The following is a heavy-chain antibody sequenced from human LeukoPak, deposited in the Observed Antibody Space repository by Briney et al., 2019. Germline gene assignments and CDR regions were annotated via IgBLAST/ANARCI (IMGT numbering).Heavy chain of an antibody. Sequence: ASVKVSCKASGYAFTGRFMHWIRQAPGQGLEWMGVIDPTAGITIYAQKFQGRVAMTRDTSTTTLYMDLSSLTSEDTAVYYCATEPRGTYNFDNWGQGSLVTVSS. D-gene: IGHD1-26*01. J-gene: IGHJ4*02. V-gene: IGHV1-46*01. CDR1: GYAFTGRF. CDR2: IDPTAGIT. CDR3: ATEPRGTYNFDN.